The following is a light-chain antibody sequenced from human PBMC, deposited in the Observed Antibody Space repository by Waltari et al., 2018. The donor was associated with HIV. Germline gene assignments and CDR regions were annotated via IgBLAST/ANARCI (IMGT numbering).Light chain of an antibody. V-gene: IGLV2-11*01. CDR2: DVI. CDR1: SCDVGGFNY. CDR3: CSYAGRNTMV. J-gene: IGLJ3*02. Sequence: QSALTQPRSLSVSPGQSVTISCPGPSCDVGGFNYVSWYQQYPGSAPELLIYDVIKRPSGCPDRVSGSKSRNTASLTISVLQAEDEADYYCCSYAGRNTMVFGGGTTLTVL.